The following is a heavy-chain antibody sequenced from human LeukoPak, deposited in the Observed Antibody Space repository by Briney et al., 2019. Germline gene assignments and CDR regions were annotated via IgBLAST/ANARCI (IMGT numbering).Heavy chain of an antibody. CDR3: ARDPLEQWLVPNWFDP. CDR1: GFTFSSYG. J-gene: IGHJ5*02. Sequence: PGGSLRLSCAASGFTFSSYGMHWVRQAPGKGLEWVAFIWYDGSNKYYADSVKGRFTISRDNSKNTLYLQMNSLRAEDTAVYYCARDPLEQWLVPNWFDPWGQGTLVTVSS. CDR2: IWYDGSNK. D-gene: IGHD6-19*01. V-gene: IGHV3-30*02.